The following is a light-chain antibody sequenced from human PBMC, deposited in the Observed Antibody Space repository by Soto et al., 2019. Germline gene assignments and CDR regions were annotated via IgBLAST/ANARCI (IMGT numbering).Light chain of an antibody. J-gene: IGKJ3*01. CDR3: QQRSNWPPFT. Sequence: EIVLTQSPATLSLSPGERATLSCRASQSVSSYLVGYQQKPGQAPRLLIYGASTRATGVPARFSGSGSGTDFTLTISSLEPEDFAVYYCQQRSNWPPFTFGPGTKVDVK. CDR2: GAS. CDR1: QSVSSY. V-gene: IGKV3-11*01.